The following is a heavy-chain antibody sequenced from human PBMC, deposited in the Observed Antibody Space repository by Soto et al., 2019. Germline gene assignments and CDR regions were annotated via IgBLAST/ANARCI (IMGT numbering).Heavy chain of an antibody. J-gene: IGHJ4*02. V-gene: IGHV1-69*02. CDR2: IFPLTDIP. CDR1: GGTFRNYP. Sequence: QVQLVQSGTEVKKPGSSVKVSCKASGGTFRNYPINWVRQAPGQGLEWMGSIFPLTDIPDYAQNFQARLTITADKATSTAYMEPSSLTSDDTAMYFCARGPLVVLIYFESWGQGTLVTVAS. CDR3: ARGPLVVLIYFES.